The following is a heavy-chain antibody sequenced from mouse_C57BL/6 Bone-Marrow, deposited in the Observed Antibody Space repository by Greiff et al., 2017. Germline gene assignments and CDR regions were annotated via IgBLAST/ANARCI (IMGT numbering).Heavy chain of an antibody. J-gene: IGHJ4*01. V-gene: IGHV1-19*01. CDR1: GYTFTDYY. CDR2: INPYNGGT. D-gene: IGHD2-4*01. Sequence: EVQLQQSGPVLVKPGASVKMSCKASGYTFTDYYMNWVKQSHGKSLEWIGVINPYNGGTSSNQKFKGKATLTVDKSSSTAYMELNSLTSEDSAVYYCERWGLRRKDYAMDYWGQGTSVTVSS. CDR3: ERWGLRRKDYAMDY.